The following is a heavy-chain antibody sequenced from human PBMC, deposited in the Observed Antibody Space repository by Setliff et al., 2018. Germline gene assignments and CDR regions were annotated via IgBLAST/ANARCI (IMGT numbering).Heavy chain of an antibody. CDR3: ASDGQGNYNFWSGSYYYYGMDV. Sequence: KVSCKASGYTFTSYGISWVRQAPGQGLEWMGWISAYNGNTNYAQKLQGRVTMTTDTSTSTAYMELRSLRSDDTAVYYCASDGQGNYNFWSGSYYYYGMDVWGQGTTVTVS. CDR2: ISAYNGNT. CDR1: GYTFTSYG. D-gene: IGHD3-3*01. V-gene: IGHV1-18*01. J-gene: IGHJ6*02.